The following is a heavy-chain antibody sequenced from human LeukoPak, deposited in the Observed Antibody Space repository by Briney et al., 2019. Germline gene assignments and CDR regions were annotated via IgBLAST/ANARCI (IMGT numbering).Heavy chain of an antibody. D-gene: IGHD6-13*01. CDR1: GGSISSSSYY. Sequence: PSETLSLTCTVSGGSISSSSYYWGWIRQPPGKGLEWIGSIYYSGSTYYNPSLKSRVTISVDTSKNQFSLKLNSVTAADTAVYYCARDPAAGGKNWFDLWGQGTLVTVSS. V-gene: IGHV4-39*07. J-gene: IGHJ5*01. CDR2: IYYSGST. CDR3: ARDPAAGGKNWFDL.